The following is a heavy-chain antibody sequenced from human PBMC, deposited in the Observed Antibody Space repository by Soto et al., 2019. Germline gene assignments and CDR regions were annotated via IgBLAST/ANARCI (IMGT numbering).Heavy chain of an antibody. CDR1: GGSVRAPDW. Sequence: QVHLQESGPGLVAPSGTLSLTCTLSGGSVRAPDWWNWVRQSPDKGLEWIAEVHISGHSNYNPSLRSRVIVSIASSKHQFYLNLNSVTAAATAIYYCARVRQGCSANNCYFDPWGQGTQVTISS. J-gene: IGHJ5*01. V-gene: IGHV4-4*02. D-gene: IGHD1-1*01. CDR3: ARVRQGCSANNCYFDP. CDR2: VHISGHS.